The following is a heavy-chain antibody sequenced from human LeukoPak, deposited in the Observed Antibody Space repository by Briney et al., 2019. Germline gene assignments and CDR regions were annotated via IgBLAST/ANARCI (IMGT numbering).Heavy chain of an antibody. J-gene: IGHJ5*02. V-gene: IGHV4-4*09. CDR1: GGSISSDY. D-gene: IGHD3-10*01. Sequence: SETLSLTCTVSGGSISSDYWNWIRQPPGKGLEWIGYIYTSGSTNYNPSLKSRVTISVDTSKNQFSLKLSSVTAADTAVYYCAREANYYGSGSSSGFDPWGQGTLVTVSS. CDR3: AREANYYGSGSSSGFDP. CDR2: IYTSGST.